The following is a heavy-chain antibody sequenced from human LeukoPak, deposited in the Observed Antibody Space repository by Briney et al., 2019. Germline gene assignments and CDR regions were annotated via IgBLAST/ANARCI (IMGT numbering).Heavy chain of an antibody. CDR2: ISGSGGST. CDR3: AKDLGITGTTGYYFDY. Sequence: GGSLRLSCAASGFTFSSYWMSWVRQAPGKGLEWVSAISGSGGSTYYADSVKGRFTISRDNSKNTLYLQMNSLRAEDTAVYYCAKDLGITGTTGYYFDYWGQGTLVTVSS. D-gene: IGHD1-7*01. CDR1: GFTFSSYW. V-gene: IGHV3-23*01. J-gene: IGHJ4*02.